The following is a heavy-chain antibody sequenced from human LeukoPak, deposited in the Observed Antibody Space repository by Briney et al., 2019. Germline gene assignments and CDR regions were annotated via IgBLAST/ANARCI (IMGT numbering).Heavy chain of an antibody. D-gene: IGHD2-21*02. CDR3: ARVLVTSREDAFDI. J-gene: IGHJ3*02. V-gene: IGHV4-4*07. CDR1: GGSISSYY. Sequence: SETLSLTCTVSGGSISSYYWSWIRQPAGKGLEWIGRIFTSGSTNYNPSLKSRVTMSVDTSKNQFSLKLSSVTAADTAVYYCARVLVTSREDAFDIWGQGTMVTVSS. CDR2: IFTSGST.